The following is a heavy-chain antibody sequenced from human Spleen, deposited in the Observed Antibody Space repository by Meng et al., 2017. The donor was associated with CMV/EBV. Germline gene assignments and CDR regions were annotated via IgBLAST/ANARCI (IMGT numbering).Heavy chain of an antibody. CDR3: ARGPRRSVWLHPRKYFDY. CDR2: INHSGST. D-gene: IGHD5-24*01. J-gene: IGHJ4*02. Sequence: SETLSLTCAVYGGSFSGYYWSWIRQPPGKGLEWIGEINHSGSTNYNPSLKSRVTISVDTSKNQFSLKLSSVTAADTAVYYCARGPRRSVWLHPRKYFDYWGQGTLVTVSS. CDR1: GGSFSGYY. V-gene: IGHV4-34*01.